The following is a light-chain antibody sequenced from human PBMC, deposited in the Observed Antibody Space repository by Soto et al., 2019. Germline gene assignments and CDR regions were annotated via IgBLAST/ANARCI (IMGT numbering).Light chain of an antibody. Sequence: EIVLTQSPGTLSLSPGERATLSCRASQSVSSSYLAWYKQKTGQAPRLLIYGASSMATGIPDRFSVSGSWTDFTLTISRLEPEDFAVYYCQQYGSSPPWTFSQGTKVEIK. V-gene: IGKV3-20*01. CDR3: QQYGSSPPWT. CDR1: QSVSSSY. CDR2: GAS. J-gene: IGKJ1*01.